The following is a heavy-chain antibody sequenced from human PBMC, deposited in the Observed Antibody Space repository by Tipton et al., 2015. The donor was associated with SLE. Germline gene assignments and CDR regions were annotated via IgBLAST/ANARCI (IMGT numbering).Heavy chain of an antibody. V-gene: IGHV4-59*08. CDR2: ISDGGGT. Sequence: TLSLTCSVSGGSISSNYWIWIRQPPGKGLEWIGYISDGGGTNYHPSLKSRVPISVDPAKNPFSLRLTSVTAADTAVYYCARGMVTWRGAILGVDVWGQGATVNVSS. CDR3: ARGMVTWRGAILGVDV. CDR1: GGSISSNY. J-gene: IGHJ6*02. D-gene: IGHD2-21*02.